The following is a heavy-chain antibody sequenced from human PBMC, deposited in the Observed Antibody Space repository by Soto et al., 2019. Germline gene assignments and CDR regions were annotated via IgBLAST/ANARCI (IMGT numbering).Heavy chain of an antibody. Sequence: GASVKVSCKASGYTFTSYAMIWVRQAPGKGLEWVSTISGSGGSTYYADSVKGRFTISRDNSKNTLYLQMNSLRAEDTAVYYCAKDRTTVISFNWFDPWGQGTLVTVSS. D-gene: IGHD4-17*01. CDR1: GYTFTSYA. CDR3: AKDRTTVISFNWFDP. V-gene: IGHV3-23*01. CDR2: ISGSGGST. J-gene: IGHJ5*02.